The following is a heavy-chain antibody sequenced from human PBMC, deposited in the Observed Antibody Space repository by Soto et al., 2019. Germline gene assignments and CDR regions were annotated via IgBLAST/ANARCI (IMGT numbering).Heavy chain of an antibody. CDR1: GYSFVSYW. CDR3: ARTDGYEIEY. J-gene: IGHJ4*02. V-gene: IGHV5-51*01. Sequence: GESLKISWKGSGYSFVSYWIAWVRQRPGKGLEWMGLIYPGDSDSTYSPSFQGQVTLSVDKSINTVFLQWSSLEASDTAMYYCARTDGYEIEYWGQGTQVTVSS. CDR2: IYPGDSDS. D-gene: IGHD5-12*01.